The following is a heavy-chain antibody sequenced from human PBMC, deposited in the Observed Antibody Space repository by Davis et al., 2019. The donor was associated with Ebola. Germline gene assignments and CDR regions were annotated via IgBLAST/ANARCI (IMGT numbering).Heavy chain of an antibody. V-gene: IGHV5-51*01. CDR2: IYPGDSDT. CDR3: ARVAYYYDSSGYYLGAFDI. J-gene: IGHJ3*02. CDR1: GYSFTSYW. D-gene: IGHD3-22*01. Sequence: GESLKISCKGSGYSFTSYWIGWVRQMPGKGLEWMGIIYPGDSDTRYSPSFQGQVTISADKSISTAYLQWSSLKASDTAMYYCARVAYYYDSSGYYLGAFDIWGQGTMVAVSS.